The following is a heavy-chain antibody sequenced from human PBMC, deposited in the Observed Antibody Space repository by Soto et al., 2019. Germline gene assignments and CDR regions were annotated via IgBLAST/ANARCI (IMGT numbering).Heavy chain of an antibody. J-gene: IGHJ6*02. V-gene: IGHV4-59*01. CDR2: IYYSGST. Sequence: XETLSLTCTVSGGSISSYYWSWMRQPPGKGLEWIGYIYYSGSTNYNPSLKSRVTISVDTSKNQFSLKLSSVTAADTAVYYCARGNYDFWSGYYYYYYGMDVWGQGTTVTISS. CDR1: GGSISSYY. CDR3: ARGNYDFWSGYYYYYYGMDV. D-gene: IGHD3-3*01.